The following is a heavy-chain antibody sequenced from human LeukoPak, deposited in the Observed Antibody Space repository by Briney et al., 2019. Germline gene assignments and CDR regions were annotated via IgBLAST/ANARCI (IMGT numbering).Heavy chain of an antibody. D-gene: IGHD3-10*01. CDR1: GFTFSSYA. CDR3: ARGLVGYYYGSGSPDYYMDV. CDR2: ISGSGYST. V-gene: IGHV3-23*01. Sequence: PGGSLRLSCAASGFTFSSYAMSWVRQAPGKGLEWVSAISGSGYSTYYADSVKGRFTISRDNSKNTLNLQMNSLRAEDTAVYYCARGLVGYYYGSGSPDYYMDVWGKGTTVTISS. J-gene: IGHJ6*03.